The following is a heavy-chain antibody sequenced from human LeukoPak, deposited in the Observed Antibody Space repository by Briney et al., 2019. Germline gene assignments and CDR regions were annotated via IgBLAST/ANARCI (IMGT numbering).Heavy chain of an antibody. CDR1: GFTSRSYW. D-gene: IGHD5-24*01. CDR2: IKQDGSEK. Sequence: GGSLRLSCAASGFTSRSYWMSWVRQAPGKGLEWVANIKQDGSEKYYVDSVKGRFTISRDNAKNSLYLQMSSLRAEDTAVYYCARDLRDGYNSALPYYFDYWGQGTLVTVSS. V-gene: IGHV3-7*01. CDR3: ARDLRDGYNSALPYYFDY. J-gene: IGHJ4*02.